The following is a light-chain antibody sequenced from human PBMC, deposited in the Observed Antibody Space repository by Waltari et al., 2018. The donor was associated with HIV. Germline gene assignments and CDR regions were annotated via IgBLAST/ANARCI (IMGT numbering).Light chain of an antibody. CDR1: SSNIGSGYD. CDR3: HSYDSSLSGYV. J-gene: IGLJ1*01. CDR2: GNN. Sequence: TGSSSNIGSGYDVHWYQQLPGTAPKLLISGNNNRPSGVPDRFSASKSGTSASLAITGLQVEDEADYYCHSYDSSLSGYVFGTGTKVTV. V-gene: IGLV1-40*01.